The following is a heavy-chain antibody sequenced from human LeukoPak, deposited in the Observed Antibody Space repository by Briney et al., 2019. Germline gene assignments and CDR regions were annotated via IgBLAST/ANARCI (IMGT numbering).Heavy chain of an antibody. V-gene: IGHV4-61*01. CDR3: ARDPGGRYGMDV. J-gene: IGHJ6*02. CDR2: DYCGGNT. D-gene: IGHD3-10*01. CDR1: GFSVTTDSYC. Sequence: SETLSLTCTVSGFSVTTDSYCWGWIRQPPGKGLEWIGYDYCGGNTNYDPSLKRRVTISVDASKNQFSLTLTSVTAADTAVYFCARDPGGRYGMDVWGQGTTVTVSS.